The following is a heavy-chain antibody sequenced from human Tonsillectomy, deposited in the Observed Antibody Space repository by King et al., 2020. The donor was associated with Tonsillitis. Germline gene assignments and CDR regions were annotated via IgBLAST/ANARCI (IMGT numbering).Heavy chain of an antibody. CDR3: AKVATTGWDAFDI. CDR2: VSGSGGST. J-gene: IGHJ3*02. V-gene: IGHV3-23*04. D-gene: IGHD6-19*01. CDR1: GFRFSSYA. Sequence: VQLVESGGGLVQPGGSLRLSCAASGFRFSSYAMSWVRQAPGKGLEWVSAVSGSGGSTYSADSVKGRFTISRDNSKNTLYLQMNSRRAEDTAVYYCAKVATTGWDAFDIWGQGTMVTVSS.